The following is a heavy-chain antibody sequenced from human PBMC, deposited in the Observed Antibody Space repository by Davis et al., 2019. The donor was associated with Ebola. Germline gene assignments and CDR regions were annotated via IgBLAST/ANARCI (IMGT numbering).Heavy chain of an antibody. V-gene: IGHV1-45*02. J-gene: IGHJ5*02. CDR3: ASQASMISRVDGGWFDP. CDR1: GYTFTYRY. CDR2: ITPFNGNT. Sequence: AASVKVSCKASGYTFTYRYLHWVRQAPGQALEWMGWITPFNGNTNYAQKFQDRVTITRDRSMSTAYMELSSLRSEDTAMYYCASQASMISRVDGGWFDPWGQGTLVTVSS. D-gene: IGHD3-16*01.